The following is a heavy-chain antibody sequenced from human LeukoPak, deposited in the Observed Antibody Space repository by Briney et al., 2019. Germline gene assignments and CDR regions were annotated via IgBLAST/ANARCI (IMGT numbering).Heavy chain of an antibody. Sequence: ASVKVSCKVSGYTLTELSMHWVRQAPGKGLEWMGGFDPEDGETIYAQKFQGRVTMTEDTSTDTAYMELSSLRSEDTAVYYCATDGNGYDPNCYYMDVWGKGTTVTVSS. CDR3: ATDGNGYDPNCYYMDV. V-gene: IGHV1-24*01. D-gene: IGHD5-12*01. CDR1: GYTLTELS. J-gene: IGHJ6*03. CDR2: FDPEDGET.